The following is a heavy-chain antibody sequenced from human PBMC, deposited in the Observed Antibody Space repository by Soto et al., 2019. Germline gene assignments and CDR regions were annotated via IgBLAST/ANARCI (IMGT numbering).Heavy chain of an antibody. CDR3: ARGIGEGVDY. V-gene: IGHV1-8*01. J-gene: IGHJ4*02. CDR1: GYTFIIYD. CDR2: MRPSSNDV. Sequence: QVQLVQSGTEVKEPGASVKVSCKASGYTFIIYDINWVRQAPGQGLEWMGWMRPSSNDVGYAQRFQGRVTMTKDRSHNTAYMELSSLGSVDTAVYYCARGIGEGVDYWGQGTLVTVSS.